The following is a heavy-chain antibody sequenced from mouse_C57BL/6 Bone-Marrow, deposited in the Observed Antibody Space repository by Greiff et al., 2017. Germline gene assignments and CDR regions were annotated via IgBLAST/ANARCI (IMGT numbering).Heavy chain of an antibody. CDR2: ISDGGSYT. CDR3: ARGDYYGSSYWYFDV. Sequence: EVQGVESGGGLVKPGGSLKLSCAASGFTFSSYAMSWVRQTPEKRLEWVATISDGGSYTYYPDNVKGRFTISRDNAKNNLYLQMSHLTSEDTAMYYCARGDYYGSSYWYFDVWGTGTTVTVSS. D-gene: IGHD1-1*01. V-gene: IGHV5-4*01. J-gene: IGHJ1*03. CDR1: GFTFSSYA.